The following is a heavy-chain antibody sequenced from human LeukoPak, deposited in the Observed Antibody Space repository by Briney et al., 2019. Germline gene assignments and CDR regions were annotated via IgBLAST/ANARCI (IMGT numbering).Heavy chain of an antibody. V-gene: IGHV1-46*01. CDR1: GYTFTGYY. CDR3: ARGVKGEARRYYDIVTGRNRHYYYYMDV. Sequence: ASVKVSFKASGYTFTGYYMHWVRQAPGQGLEWMAWIDPSGGSTSYTQKFQGRVTMTRDMSTSTVYMELSSLRSEDTAVYYCARGVKGEARRYYDIVTGRNRHYYYYMDVWGKGTTVTISS. D-gene: IGHD3-9*01. CDR2: IDPSGGST. J-gene: IGHJ6*03.